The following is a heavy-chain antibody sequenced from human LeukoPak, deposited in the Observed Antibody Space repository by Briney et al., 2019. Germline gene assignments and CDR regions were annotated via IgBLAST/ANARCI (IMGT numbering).Heavy chain of an antibody. V-gene: IGHV4-59*12. CDR3: ARWYSGSYFDY. J-gene: IGHJ4*02. Sequence: PSETLSLTCTVSGASISSYYWSWIRQPPGKGLEWIGNIYYSGSTNYNPSLKSRVTMSVDTSKNQFSLKLSSVTAADTAVYYCARWYSGSYFDYWGQGTLVTVSS. D-gene: IGHD1-26*01. CDR1: GASISSYY. CDR2: IYYSGST.